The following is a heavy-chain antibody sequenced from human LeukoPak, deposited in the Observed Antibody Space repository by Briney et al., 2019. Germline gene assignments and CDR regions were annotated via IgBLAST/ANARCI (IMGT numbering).Heavy chain of an antibody. CDR2: LSGGAGRT. Sequence: PGGSLRLSCAASGFTFNNYAMNWVRQAPGKGLEWVSALSGGAGRTYYADSVKGRFTISRDNAKNSLYLQMNSLRAEDTAVYYCARDESRFLEWLSSIYYYYGMDVWGQGTTVTVSS. V-gene: IGHV3-21*01. D-gene: IGHD3-3*01. CDR1: GFTFNNYA. CDR3: ARDESRFLEWLSSIYYYYGMDV. J-gene: IGHJ6*02.